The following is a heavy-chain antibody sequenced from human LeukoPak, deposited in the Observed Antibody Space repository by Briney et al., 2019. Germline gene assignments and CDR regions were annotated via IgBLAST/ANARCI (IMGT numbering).Heavy chain of an antibody. D-gene: IGHD3-22*01. J-gene: IGHJ3*01. CDR2: ISSSSYI. V-gene: IGHV3-21*01. Sequence: GGSLRLSCVASGFTFSSYAMNWVRQAPGGGLEWVSYISSSSYIYYADSLKGRFTISRDNAKDSLYLQMNSLRAEDTAVYYCAREVVAGAVDAFDFWGQGTMVTVSS. CDR3: AREVVAGAVDAFDF. CDR1: GFTFSSYA.